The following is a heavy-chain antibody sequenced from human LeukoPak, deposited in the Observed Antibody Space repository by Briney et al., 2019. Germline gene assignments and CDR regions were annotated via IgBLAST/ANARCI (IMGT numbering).Heavy chain of an antibody. Sequence: GASVKVSCKASGGTCSGDAISWLRQAPGHGLEWMGGIIPIFGTANYAQKFQGRVTITADESTSTAYMELSSLRSEDTAVYYCARDFGELLLDYWGQGTLVTVSS. V-gene: IGHV1-69*13. CDR3: ARDFGELLLDY. J-gene: IGHJ4*02. CDR2: IIPIFGTA. D-gene: IGHD3-10*01. CDR1: GGTCSGDA.